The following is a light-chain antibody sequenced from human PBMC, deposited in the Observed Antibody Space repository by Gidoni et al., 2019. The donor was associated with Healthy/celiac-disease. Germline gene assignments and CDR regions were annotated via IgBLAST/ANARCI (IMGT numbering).Light chain of an antibody. CDR2: LGS. CDR1: QSLLHSNGYNY. J-gene: IGKJ2*01. V-gene: IGKV2-28*01. Sequence: DIVMTQSPLSLPVTPGEPASISCRSSQSLLHSNGYNYLDWYLQKPGQSPQLLIYLGSNRASGVPDRFSGSGSGTDFKLKSSRVEAEDVGVYDCMQAIQTPWTFGQGTKLEIK. CDR3: MQAIQTPWT.